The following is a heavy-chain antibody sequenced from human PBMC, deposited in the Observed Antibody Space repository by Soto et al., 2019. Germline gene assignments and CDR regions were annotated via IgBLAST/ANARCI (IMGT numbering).Heavy chain of an antibody. V-gene: IGHV3-48*03. CDR1: GFTFSSYE. CDR3: ARGGPTAMADLDY. J-gene: IGHJ4*02. D-gene: IGHD5-18*01. Sequence: EVQLVESGGGLVQPGGSLRLSCAASGFTFSSYEMNWVRQAPGKGLEWVSYISSSGSTIYYADSVKGRFTISRDNAKNSLYLQMNSLRAEDTAVYYCARGGPTAMADLDYWGQGTLVTVSS. CDR2: ISSSGSTI.